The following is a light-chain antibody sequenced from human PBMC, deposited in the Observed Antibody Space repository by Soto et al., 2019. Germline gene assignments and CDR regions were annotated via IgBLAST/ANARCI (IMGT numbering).Light chain of an antibody. CDR3: QQYYASSWT. CDR2: AAS. Sequence: EIVLTQSPGTLSLSPGEKATLSCRASQSISSTYLAWYRQKPAQAPRLLINAASTRATGIPDRFSGSGSGTDFTLTISRLEPEDFAVYYCQQYYASSWTFGQGTRVEIK. CDR1: QSISSTY. V-gene: IGKV3-20*01. J-gene: IGKJ1*01.